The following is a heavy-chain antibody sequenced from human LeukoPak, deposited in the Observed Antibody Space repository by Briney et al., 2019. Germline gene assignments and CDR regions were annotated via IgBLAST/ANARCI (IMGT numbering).Heavy chain of an antibody. D-gene: IGHD2-2*01. CDR3: AKDLGYCSSTSCYSWFDP. V-gene: IGHV3-23*01. CDR2: ISGGGGST. CDR1: GFTFSSYA. J-gene: IGHJ5*02. Sequence: GGSLRLSCAASGFTFSSYAMSWIRQAPGKGLEWVSTISGGGGSTYYVDSVKGRFTISRDNSKNTLYLQMNSLRAEDTAVYYCAKDLGYCSSTSCYSWFDPWGQGTLVTVSS.